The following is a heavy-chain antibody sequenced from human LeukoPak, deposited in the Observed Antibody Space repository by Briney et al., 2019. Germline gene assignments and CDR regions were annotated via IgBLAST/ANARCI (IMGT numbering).Heavy chain of an antibody. V-gene: IGHV4-4*07. D-gene: IGHD3-10*01. J-gene: IGHJ4*02. CDR2: IYSSGST. Sequence: SETLSLTCTVSGGSMSDYYWNWIRQPAGKGLEWIGRIYSSGSTIYNPSLKSRVSMSLDTSKNHFSLRLSSVAPADPAGYYCGRGYEFGGMGLDYWGQGTLVTVSS. CDR3: GRGYEFGGMGLDY. CDR1: GGSMSDYY.